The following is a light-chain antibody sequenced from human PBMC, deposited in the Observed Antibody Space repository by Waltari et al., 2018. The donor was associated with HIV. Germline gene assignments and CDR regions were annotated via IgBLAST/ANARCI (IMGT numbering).Light chain of an antibody. CDR2: SAS. Sequence: DLQMTQSPSSLSASVGARVPVSCRANQTISKFLNWYQHKPGKAPNLLISSASNLHSGVPSRFGGSGSGTDFALTISSLQPEDFAVYYCQQTYSAPWTFGQGTKIDIK. J-gene: IGKJ1*01. V-gene: IGKV1-39*01. CDR1: QTISKF. CDR3: QQTYSAPWT.